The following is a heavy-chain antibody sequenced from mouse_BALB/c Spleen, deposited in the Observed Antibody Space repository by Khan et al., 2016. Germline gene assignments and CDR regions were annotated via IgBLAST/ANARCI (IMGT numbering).Heavy chain of an antibody. CDR3: AREGLRRRFAY. Sequence: EVKLEESGGGLVKPGGSLKLSCAASGFTFSDYYMYWVRQTPEKRLEWVATISDGGSYTYYPDSVKGRFTISRDNAKNNLYLQMSSLKSEDTAMYYCAREGLRRRFAYWGQGTLVTVSA. CDR1: GFTFSDYY. J-gene: IGHJ3*01. D-gene: IGHD2-4*01. V-gene: IGHV5-4*02. CDR2: ISDGGSYT.